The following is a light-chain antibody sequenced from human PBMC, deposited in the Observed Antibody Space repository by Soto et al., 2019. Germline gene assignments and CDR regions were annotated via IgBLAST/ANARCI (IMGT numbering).Light chain of an antibody. J-gene: IGKJ4*01. CDR2: DAS. CDR1: QSVGSNS. Sequence: IVLTQSPCTLSLSPGERATLSCRASQSVGSNSLAWYQQRPGQAPRFLIYDASSRATGIPDRFSGSGSGTDFTLTISRLEPEDFAVYYCQQYGSTPLTFGGGTKVDIK. V-gene: IGKV3-20*01. CDR3: QQYGSTPLT.